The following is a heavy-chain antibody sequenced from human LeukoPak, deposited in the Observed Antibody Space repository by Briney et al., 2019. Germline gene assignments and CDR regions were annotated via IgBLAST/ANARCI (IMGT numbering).Heavy chain of an antibody. V-gene: IGHV3-21*01. CDR3: ASSGYRSGNAFDI. CDR1: GFTFSYYS. CDR2: ISSTSIYI. D-gene: IGHD5-18*01. J-gene: IGHJ3*02. Sequence: TGGSLRLSCAASGFTFSYYSMNWVRQAPGKGLEWVSSISSTSIYIYYADSVKGRFTISRDNAKNSLYLQMNSLRAEDSAVYYCASSGYRSGNAFDIWGQGTMVTVSS.